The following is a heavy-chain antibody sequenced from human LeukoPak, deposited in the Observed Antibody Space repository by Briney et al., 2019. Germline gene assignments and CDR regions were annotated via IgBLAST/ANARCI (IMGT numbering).Heavy chain of an antibody. CDR3: AKLYCSGGSCD. CDR2: INHSGST. D-gene: IGHD2-15*01. CDR1: GGSFSGCY. V-gene: IGHV4-34*01. Sequence: SETLSLTCAVYGGSFSGCYWSWIRQPPGKGLEWIGEINHSGSTNYNPSLKSRVTISVDTSKNQFSLKLSSVTAADTAVYYCAKLYCSGGSCDWGQGTLVTVSS. J-gene: IGHJ4*02.